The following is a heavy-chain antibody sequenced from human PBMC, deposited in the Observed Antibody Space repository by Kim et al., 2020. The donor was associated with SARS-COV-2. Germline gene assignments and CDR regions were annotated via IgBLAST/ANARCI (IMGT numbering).Heavy chain of an antibody. D-gene: IGHD6-13*01. Sequence: NPSLKSRVTISVDTSKNQCSLKLSSVTAADTAVYYCARTAYSSSWYWFDPWGQGTLVTVSS. V-gene: IGHV4-4*09. CDR3: ARTAYSSSWYWFDP. J-gene: IGHJ5*02.